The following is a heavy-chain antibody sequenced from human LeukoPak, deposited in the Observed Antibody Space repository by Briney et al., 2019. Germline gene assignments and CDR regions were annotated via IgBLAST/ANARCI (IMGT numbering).Heavy chain of an antibody. J-gene: IGHJ4*02. CDR3: ATDMVETYYYDSSGYYLDY. D-gene: IGHD3-22*01. Sequence: GGSLRLSCAASGFTFDDYAMHWVRQAPGKGLEWVSLISGDGGSTYYADSVKGRFTISRDNSKNSLYLQMNSLRTEDTALYYCATDMVETYYYDSSGYYLDYWGQGTLVTVSS. CDR2: ISGDGGST. V-gene: IGHV3-43*02. CDR1: GFTFDDYA.